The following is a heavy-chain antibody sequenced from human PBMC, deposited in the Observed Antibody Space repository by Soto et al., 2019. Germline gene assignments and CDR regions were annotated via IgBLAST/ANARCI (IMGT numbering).Heavy chain of an antibody. CDR1: GFTFSNYG. D-gene: IGHD2-15*01. CDR3: ARDRCSGGSCDSGAEYYEF. V-gene: IGHV3-33*01. CDR2: IYYDGNNK. Sequence: QVQLVESGGGVVQPGRSLRLSCAASGFTFSNYGMHWVRQAPGKGLEWVAVIYYDGNNKYYVDSVKGRFIISRDNSKNTMNLQMNSLRAEDTAVYYCARDRCSGGSCDSGAEYYEFWGQGTLVTVSS. J-gene: IGHJ1*01.